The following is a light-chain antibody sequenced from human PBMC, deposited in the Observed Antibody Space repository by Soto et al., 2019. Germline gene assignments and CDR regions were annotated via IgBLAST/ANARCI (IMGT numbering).Light chain of an antibody. J-gene: IGKJ1*01. CDR1: QSIGSY. CDR3: QQYNNWPPWT. CDR2: AAS. Sequence: DIQMTQSPSSLSASVGDRVTITCRAGQSIGSYLNWYQQKPGKAPKLLIYAASSLQSGVPSRISGRGSGTEFTLTISSLQSEDFAVYYCQQYNNWPPWTFGQGTKVEIK. V-gene: IGKV1-39*01.